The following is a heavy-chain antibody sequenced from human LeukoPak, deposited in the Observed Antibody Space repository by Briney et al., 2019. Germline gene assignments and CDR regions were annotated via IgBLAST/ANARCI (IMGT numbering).Heavy chain of an antibody. CDR1: GYTFTGYY. J-gene: IGHJ6*02. V-gene: IGHV1-2*02. CDR2: INPNSGST. Sequence: GASVKVSCKASGYTFTGYYMHWVRQAPGQGLEWMGWINPNSGSTNYAQKFQGRVTMTRDTSISTAYMELSRLRSDDTAVYYCARAPFWSGYSYYYYGMDVWGQGTTVTVSS. D-gene: IGHD3-3*01. CDR3: ARAPFWSGYSYYYYGMDV.